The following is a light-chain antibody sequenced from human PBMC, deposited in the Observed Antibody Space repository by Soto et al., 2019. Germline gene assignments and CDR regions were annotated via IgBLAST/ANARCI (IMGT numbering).Light chain of an antibody. V-gene: IGKV1-39*01. CDR3: QYYSEVWT. CDR2: AAS. J-gene: IGKJ1*01. CDR1: QSISSY. Sequence: DIQMTQSPSSLSAFIGDRVTIACRASQSISSYLNWYQQKPRKAPKLLIYAASSLQSGVPSKFSGSGPGTEFTLTISSLQADDFATYFCQYYSEVWTFGQGTKV.